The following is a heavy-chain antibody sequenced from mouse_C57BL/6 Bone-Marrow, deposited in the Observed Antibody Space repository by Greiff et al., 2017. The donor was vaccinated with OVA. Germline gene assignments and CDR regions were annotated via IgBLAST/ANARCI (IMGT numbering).Heavy chain of an antibody. V-gene: IGHV1-7*01. D-gene: IGHD2-4*01. J-gene: IGHJ3*01. CDR1: GYTFTSYW. CDR3: ARGGLRRGFAY. CDR2: INPSSGYT. Sequence: QVQLQQSGAELAKPGASVKLSCKASGYTFTSYWMHWVKQRPGQGLEWIGYINPSSGYTKYNQKFKGKATLTVDTSSSTAYMQLSSLTSEDSAVYYCARGGLRRGFAYWGQGTLVTVSA.